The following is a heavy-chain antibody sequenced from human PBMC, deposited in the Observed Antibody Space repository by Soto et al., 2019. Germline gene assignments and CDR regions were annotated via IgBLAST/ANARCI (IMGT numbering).Heavy chain of an antibody. D-gene: IGHD5-18*01. CDR3: ARVRGYSYGPNYYYGMDV. J-gene: IGHJ6*02. V-gene: IGHV3-33*01. CDR2: IWYDGSNK. Sequence: GGSLRLSCAASGFTFSSYGMHWVRQAPGKGLEWVAVIWYDGSNKYYADSVKGRFTISRDNSKSTLYLQMNSLRAEDTAVYYCARVRGYSYGPNYYYGMDVWGQGTTVTVSS. CDR1: GFTFSSYG.